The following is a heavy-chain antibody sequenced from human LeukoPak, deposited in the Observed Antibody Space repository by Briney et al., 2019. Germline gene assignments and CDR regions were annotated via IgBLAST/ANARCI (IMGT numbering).Heavy chain of an antibody. CDR1: GYTFTGYY. J-gene: IGHJ5*02. CDR2: INPNSGGT. CDR3: ARETSYYYGSGSYGFDWFDP. V-gene: IGHV1-2*02. D-gene: IGHD3-10*01. Sequence: ASVKVSCKASGYTFTGYYMHWVRQAPGQGLEWMGWINPNSGGTNYAQKFQGRVTMTRDTSISTAYMELSRLRSDDTAVYYCARETSYYYGSGSYGFDWFDPWGQGTLVTVSS.